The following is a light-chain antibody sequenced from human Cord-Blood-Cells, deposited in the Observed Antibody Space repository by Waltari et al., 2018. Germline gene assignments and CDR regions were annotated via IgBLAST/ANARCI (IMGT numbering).Light chain of an antibody. CDR2: LGS. J-gene: IGKJ4*01. CDR1: QGLLHSNGYNY. Sequence: DIVMTQSPLSLPVTPGEPASISCRSSQGLLHSNGYNYLDWYLQKPGQSPQLLIYLGSNRASGVPDRFSGSGSGTDFTLKISRVEPEDFGVYYCMQALQAPLTFGGGTKVEIK. CDR3: MQALQAPLT. V-gene: IGKV2-28*01.